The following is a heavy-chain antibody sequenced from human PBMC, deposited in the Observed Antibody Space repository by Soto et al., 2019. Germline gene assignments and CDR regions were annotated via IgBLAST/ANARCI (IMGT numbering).Heavy chain of an antibody. V-gene: IGHV3-30-3*01. CDR2: ISSDGSNN. Sequence: GGSQIVSCTASRLNLISYARYWVRKDPGKGLEWVAGISSDGSNNYYADSVKGRFTISRDNSKNTLFLQMNSLRAEDTAVYYCARERSLAVAAPGYWGQGTLVTVSS. J-gene: IGHJ4*02. D-gene: IGHD6-19*01. CDR3: ARERSLAVAAPGY. CDR1: RLNLISYA.